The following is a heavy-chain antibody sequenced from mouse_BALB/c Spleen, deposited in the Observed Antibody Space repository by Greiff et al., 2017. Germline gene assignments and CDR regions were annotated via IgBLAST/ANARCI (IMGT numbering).Heavy chain of an antibody. CDR2: IYPGNVNT. V-gene: IGHV1S56*01. Sequence: QVQLQQSGPELVKPGASVRISCKASGYTFTSYYIHWVKQRPGQGLEWIGWIYPGNVNTKYNEKFKGKATLTADKSSSTAYMQLSSLTSEDSAVYFCARRDYYGSSSAYWGQGTLVTVSA. CDR1: GYTFTSYY. D-gene: IGHD1-1*01. CDR3: ARRDYYGSSSAY. J-gene: IGHJ3*01.